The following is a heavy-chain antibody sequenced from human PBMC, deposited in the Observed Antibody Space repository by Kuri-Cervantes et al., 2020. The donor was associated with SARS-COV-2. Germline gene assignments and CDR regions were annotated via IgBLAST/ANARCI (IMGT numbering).Heavy chain of an antibody. CDR3: AKANYDFWSGGWFDP. V-gene: IGHV3-48*03. CDR1: GFTFSSYE. D-gene: IGHD3-3*01. CDR2: ISSSGSTI. Sequence: GESLKISCAASGFTFSSYEMNWVRQAPGKGLEWVSYISSSGSTIYYADSVKGRFTISRDNAKNSLYLQMNSLRAEDTAVYYCAKANYDFWSGGWFDPWGQGTLVTVSS. J-gene: IGHJ5*02.